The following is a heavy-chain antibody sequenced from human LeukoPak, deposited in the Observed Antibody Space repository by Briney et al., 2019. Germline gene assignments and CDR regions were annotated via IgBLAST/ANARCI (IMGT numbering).Heavy chain of an antibody. V-gene: IGHV4-34*01. CDR2: INHSGST. D-gene: IGHD2-15*01. CDR1: GGSFSGYY. CDR3: ARGTIYTRYCRGGSCYGY. Sequence: SETLSLTCAVYGGSFSGYYWSWIRQPPGKGLEWIGEINHSGSTNYNPSLKSRVTISVDTSKNQFSLKLSSVTAADTAVYYCARGTIYTRYCRGGSCYGYWGQGTLVTVSS. J-gene: IGHJ4*02.